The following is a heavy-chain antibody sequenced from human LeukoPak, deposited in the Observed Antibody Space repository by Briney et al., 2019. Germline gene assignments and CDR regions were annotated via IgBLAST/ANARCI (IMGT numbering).Heavy chain of an antibody. CDR2: ISSSGSTI. Sequence: GGSLRLSCAASGFTFSDYYMSWIRQAPGKGLEWVSYISSSGSTIYYADSVKGRFTISRGNAKNSLYLQMNSLRAEDTAVYYCARQKYSSSSDYWGQGALVTVSS. D-gene: IGHD6-6*01. V-gene: IGHV3-11*01. CDR1: GFTFSDYY. CDR3: ARQKYSSSSDY. J-gene: IGHJ4*02.